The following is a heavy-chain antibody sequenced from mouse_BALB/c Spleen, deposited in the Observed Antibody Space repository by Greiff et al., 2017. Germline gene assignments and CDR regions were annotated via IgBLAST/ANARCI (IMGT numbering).Heavy chain of an antibody. Sequence: VKLMESGPGLVAPSQSLSFTCTVSGFSLTSYGVHWVRQPPGKGLEWLGVIWAGGSTNYNSALMSRLSISKDNSKSQVFLKMNSLQTDDTAMYYCARGGYYDYDEGVYYAMDYWGQGTSVTVSS. CDR2: IWAGGST. V-gene: IGHV2-9*02. CDR1: GFSLTSYG. J-gene: IGHJ4*01. D-gene: IGHD2-4*01. CDR3: ARGGYYDYDEGVYYAMDY.